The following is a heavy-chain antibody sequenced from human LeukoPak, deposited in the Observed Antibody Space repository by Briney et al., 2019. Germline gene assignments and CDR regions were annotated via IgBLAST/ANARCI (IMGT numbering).Heavy chain of an antibody. J-gene: IGHJ1*01. CDR1: GGTFSSYA. CDR3: ARGGFDIVVVPAAMPEYFQH. Sequence: GASVKVSCKASGGTFSSYAINWVRQAPGQGLEWMGRIIPILGIANYAQKFQGRVTITADKTTSTAYMELSSLRSEDTAVYYCARGGFDIVVVPAAMPEYFQHWGQGTLVTVSS. V-gene: IGHV1-69*04. D-gene: IGHD2-2*01. CDR2: IIPILGIA.